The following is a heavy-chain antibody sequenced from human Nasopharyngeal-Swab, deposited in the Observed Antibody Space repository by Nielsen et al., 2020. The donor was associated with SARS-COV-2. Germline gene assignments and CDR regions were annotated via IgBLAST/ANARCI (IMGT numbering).Heavy chain of an antibody. CDR3: AKDRDSGDDSDDYYHYYGMDV. CDR2: ISGSDQTT. Sequence: GGSLRLSCAASGFTFRSYAISWVRQAPGKGLEWVSVISGSDQTTYYADSVKGRFTISRDNSKNTVNLQMNSLRVEDTAIYYCAKDRDSGDDSDDYYHYYGMDVWGQGTTVTVFS. CDR1: GFTFRSYA. V-gene: IGHV3-23*01. J-gene: IGHJ6*02. D-gene: IGHD5-12*01.